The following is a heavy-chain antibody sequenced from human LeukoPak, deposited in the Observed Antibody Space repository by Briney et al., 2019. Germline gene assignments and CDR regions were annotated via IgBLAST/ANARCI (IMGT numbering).Heavy chain of an antibody. Sequence: ASVKVSCKISGYTLTDLSMHWVRQAPGKGLEWMGGFDPEGGETVYAQKFQGRVTMTEDPSADTAYMELRSLSSEDTAVYYCGIGRKFDWLLCHHWGQGTLVTVSS. V-gene: IGHV1-24*01. CDR2: FDPEGGET. J-gene: IGHJ5*02. D-gene: IGHD3-9*01. CDR1: GYTLTDLS. CDR3: GIGRKFDWLLCHH.